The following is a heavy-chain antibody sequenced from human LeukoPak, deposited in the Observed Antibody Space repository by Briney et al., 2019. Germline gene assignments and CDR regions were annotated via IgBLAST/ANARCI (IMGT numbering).Heavy chain of an antibody. V-gene: IGHV3-9*01. CDR2: ISWSSGSI. D-gene: IGHD3-22*01. CDR3: AKDNYDSSGYPLGAFDI. CDR1: GFTFDDYA. J-gene: IGHJ3*02. Sequence: PGGSLRPSCAASGFTFDDYAMHWVRQAPGKGLEWVSGISWSSGSIGYADSVKGRFTISRDNAKNSLYLQMNSLRAEDTALYYCAKDNYDSSGYPLGAFDIWGQGTMVTVSS.